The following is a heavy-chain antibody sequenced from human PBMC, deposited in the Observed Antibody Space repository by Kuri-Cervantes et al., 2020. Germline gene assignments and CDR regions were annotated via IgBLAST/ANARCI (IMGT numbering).Heavy chain of an antibody. CDR2: ISSSGSTI. CDR3: AKIAVIALWYFDY. Sequence: GESLKISCAASGFTFSDYYMSWIRQAPGKGLEWVSYISSSGSTIYYADSVKGRFTISRDNAKNSLYLQMNSLRAKDTAVYYCAKIAVIALWYFDYWGQGALVTVSS. V-gene: IGHV3-11*01. D-gene: IGHD2-21*01. J-gene: IGHJ4*02. CDR1: GFTFSDYY.